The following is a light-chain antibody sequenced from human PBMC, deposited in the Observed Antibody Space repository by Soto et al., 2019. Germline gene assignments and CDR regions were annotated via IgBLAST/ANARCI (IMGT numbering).Light chain of an antibody. CDR1: QSVSNND. V-gene: IGKV3-20*01. CDR2: GAS. CDR3: QQYGSSGT. Sequence: EIVLTQSPGPLALAPGEIATLSCRSSQSVSNNDFACYHQKPGQAPRLLIYGASNRATGIPDRFSGSGSGTDFTLTISLLEPEDFAVYYCQQYGSSGTVGQGTKVEIK. J-gene: IGKJ1*01.